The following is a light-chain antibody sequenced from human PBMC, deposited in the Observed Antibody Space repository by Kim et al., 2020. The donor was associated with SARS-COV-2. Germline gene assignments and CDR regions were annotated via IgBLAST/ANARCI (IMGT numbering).Light chain of an antibody. J-gene: IGKJ2*01. CDR2: GAS. CDR1: QSVSNN. Sequence: IVMTQSPAPLSVSPGERATLSCRASQSVSNNLAWYQHKPGQPPRLLIYGASTRATGVPARFSGSGSGTDFTLTVSSLQSEDFAVYYCHQYNDWPPGDTFGQGTKLEI. V-gene: IGKV3-15*01. CDR3: HQYNDWPPGDT.